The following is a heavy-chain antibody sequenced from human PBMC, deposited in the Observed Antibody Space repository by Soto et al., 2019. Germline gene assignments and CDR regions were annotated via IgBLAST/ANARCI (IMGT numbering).Heavy chain of an antibody. D-gene: IGHD6-13*01. J-gene: IGHJ5*02. CDR3: ARGISKYSSWYEPNNWFDA. CDR2: LYFNGGT. Sequence: SETLSLTCNVSGGPINSPDYYWTWIRQSPGKGLEWIGYLYFNGGTQYNPSLRTPISMSLDTSKKHFSLKMRSVTGADTAVYYCARGISKYSSWYEPNNWFDAWGQGALVTVSS. V-gene: IGHV4-30-4*01. CDR1: GGPINSPDYY.